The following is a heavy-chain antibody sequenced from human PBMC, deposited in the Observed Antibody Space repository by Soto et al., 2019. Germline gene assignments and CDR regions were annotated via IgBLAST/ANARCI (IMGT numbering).Heavy chain of an antibody. V-gene: IGHV1-8*01. J-gene: IGHJ6*03. Sequence: APVQVSCKASGYTFANFDFNWVRQTTGQGLEWMGWMNPNSGNTAYAQKFQGRVTMTRNTSISTAYMELSSLRSVDTAVYYCASCRSGGRCYSHYYYMDVWGTGTTVTVSS. CDR2: MNPNSGNT. D-gene: IGHD2-15*01. CDR1: GYTFANFD. CDR3: ASCRSGGRCYSHYYYMDV.